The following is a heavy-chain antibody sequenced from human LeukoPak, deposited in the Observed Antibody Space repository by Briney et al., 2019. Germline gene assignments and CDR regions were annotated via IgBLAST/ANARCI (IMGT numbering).Heavy chain of an antibody. V-gene: IGHV4-59*08. CDR2: IYYTGST. D-gene: IGHD1-26*01. CDR3: ARHGGRVGTTSLWYYFDY. CDR1: GASISSYY. Sequence: SETLSLTCTVSGASISSYYWSWIRQPPGKGLEWIGYIYYTGSTNYNPSLKSRVTISIDASTKQFSLKLSSVTAADTAVYYCARHGGRVGTTSLWYYFDYWGQGTLVTVSS. J-gene: IGHJ4*02.